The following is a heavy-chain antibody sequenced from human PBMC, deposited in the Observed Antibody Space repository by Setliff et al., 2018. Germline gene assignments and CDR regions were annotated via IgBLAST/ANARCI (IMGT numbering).Heavy chain of an antibody. J-gene: IGHJ4*02. V-gene: IGHV3-7*03. CDR1: GFTFSNYW. CDR3: ARDRWPLERYFDS. D-gene: IGHD1-1*01. Sequence: HPGGSLRLSCAASGFTFSNYWMTWVRQAPGKGLEWVANIRQDGSQIYYVASVRGRFTISRDNAKNSLYLQMNSLRAEDTAVYYCARDRWPLERYFDSWGQGTLVTVSS. CDR2: IRQDGSQI.